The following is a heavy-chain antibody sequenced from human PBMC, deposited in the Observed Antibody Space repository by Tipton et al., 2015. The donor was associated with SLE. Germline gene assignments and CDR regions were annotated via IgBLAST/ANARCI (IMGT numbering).Heavy chain of an antibody. Sequence: TLSLTCTVSDGSISSYYWSWIRQPAGKGLEWIGRIYTSGSTNYNPSLQSRVTMSVDTSKNQFSLKLSSVTAADTAVYYCARGLSYCSGGSCYNWFDPWGQGTLVTVSS. CDR1: DGSISSYY. CDR3: ARGLSYCSGGSCYNWFDP. D-gene: IGHD2-15*01. CDR2: IYTSGST. V-gene: IGHV4-4*07. J-gene: IGHJ5*02.